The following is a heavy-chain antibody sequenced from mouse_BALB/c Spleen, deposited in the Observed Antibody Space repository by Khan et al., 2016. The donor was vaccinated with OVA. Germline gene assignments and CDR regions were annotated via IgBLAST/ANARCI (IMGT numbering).Heavy chain of an antibody. D-gene: IGHD1-1*01. CDR2: TNPTNGRT. CDR3: ARIKKIVATYFDY. V-gene: IGHV1S81*02. Sequence: QVQLQQSGAELVKAGASVKMSCKASGYTFTSYWMHWVKQRLGQGLEWFAETNPTNGRTYYNEKFKRKATLTVDKSSSTAYMLLSGPTCEDSAFYYCARIKKIVATYFDYWGQGTTLTVAS. J-gene: IGHJ2*01. CDR1: GYTFTSYW.